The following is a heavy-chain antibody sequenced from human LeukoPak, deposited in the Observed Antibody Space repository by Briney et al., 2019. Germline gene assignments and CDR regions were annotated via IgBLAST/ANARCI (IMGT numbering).Heavy chain of an antibody. CDR2: ISYDGSNK. CDR3: AKDSYGGNSRYYYYMDV. D-gene: IGHD4-23*01. J-gene: IGHJ6*03. Sequence: PGGSLRLSCAASGFTFSSYGMHWVRQAPGKGLEWVAVISYDGSNKYYADSVKGRFTIARDKSKNTLYLQMNSLRAEDTAVYYCAKDSYGGNSRYYYYMDVWGKGTTVTVSS. V-gene: IGHV3-30*18. CDR1: GFTFSSYG.